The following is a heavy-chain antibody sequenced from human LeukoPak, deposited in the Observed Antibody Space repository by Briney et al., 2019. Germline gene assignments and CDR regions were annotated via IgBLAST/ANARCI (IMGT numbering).Heavy chain of an antibody. Sequence: ASVKVSCKASGYTFTAYYMHWVRQAPGQGLEWMGGIIPIFGTANYAQKFQGRVTITTDESTSTAYMELSSLRSEDTAVYYCASRVPCSGGSCYSDYYYYYMDVWGKGTTVTVSS. CDR2: IIPIFGTA. J-gene: IGHJ6*03. V-gene: IGHV1-69*05. D-gene: IGHD2-15*01. CDR1: GYTFTAYY. CDR3: ASRVPCSGGSCYSDYYYYYMDV.